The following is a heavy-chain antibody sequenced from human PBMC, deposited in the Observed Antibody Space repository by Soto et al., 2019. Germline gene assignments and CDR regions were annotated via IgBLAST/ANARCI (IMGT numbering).Heavy chain of an antibody. D-gene: IGHD2-15*01. CDR1: GFTFSSCT. J-gene: IGHJ6*02. Sequence: EVHLVESGGGLVKPGGSLRLSCAVSGFTFSSCTMNWVRQAPGKGLEWVSSISPRTSHIYYADSVKGRFTISRDNAKYSRCLQMNSLRAEDTAVYYCSGCSGGACHQNYGMDVWGQGTTVTVSS. V-gene: IGHV3-21*01. CDR3: SGCSGGACHQNYGMDV. CDR2: ISPRTSHI.